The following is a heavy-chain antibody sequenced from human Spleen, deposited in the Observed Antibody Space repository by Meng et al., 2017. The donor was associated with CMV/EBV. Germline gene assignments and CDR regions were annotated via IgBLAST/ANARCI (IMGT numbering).Heavy chain of an antibody. J-gene: IGHJ4*02. V-gene: IGHV3-23*03. Sequence: GESLKISCEASGFTFSSFAMTWVRQTPGKGLEWVSTIYRADVLYRGDVPTYYADSVKGRFTISRDNTRNTIHLQMNSLRAEDTALYYCARGSKGELVPFDHWGQGTLVTVSS. CDR3: ARGSKGELVPFDH. CDR1: GFTFSSFA. CDR2: IYRADVLYRGDVPT. D-gene: IGHD1-26*01.